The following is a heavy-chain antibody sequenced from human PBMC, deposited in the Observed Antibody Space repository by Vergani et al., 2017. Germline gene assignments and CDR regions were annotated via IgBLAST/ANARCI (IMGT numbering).Heavy chain of an antibody. V-gene: IGHV1-69*18. CDR1: GGTFSSYA. D-gene: IGHD3-3*01. CDR3: ARVYYDFWSGYWGLGYYYYMDV. J-gene: IGHJ6*03. Sequence: QVQLVQSGAEVKKPGSSVKVSCKASGGTFSSYAISWVRQAPGQGLEWMGRIIPIFGTANYAQKFQGRVTITADESTSTAYMELSSLRSEDTAVYYCARVYYDFWSGYWGLGYYYYMDVWGKGTTVTVSS. CDR2: IIPIFGTA.